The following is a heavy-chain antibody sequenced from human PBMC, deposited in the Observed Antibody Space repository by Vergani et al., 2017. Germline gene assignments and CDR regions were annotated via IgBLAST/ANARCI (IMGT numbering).Heavy chain of an antibody. CDR1: GGSISSSNW. D-gene: IGHD3-22*01. Sequence: QVQLQESGPGLVKPSGTLSLTCAVSGGSISSSNWWSWVRQPPGKGLEWNGEIYHSGSTNYNPSLKSRVTRSVDKSKNQFSLKLSSVTAADTAVYYCARGIREDYYDSSGYLYGMDVWGQGTTVTGSS. CDR2: IYHSGST. V-gene: IGHV4-4*02. J-gene: IGHJ6*02. CDR3: ARGIREDYYDSSGYLYGMDV.